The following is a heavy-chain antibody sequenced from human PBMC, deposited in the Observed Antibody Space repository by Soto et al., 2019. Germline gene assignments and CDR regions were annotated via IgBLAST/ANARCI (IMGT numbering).Heavy chain of an antibody. D-gene: IGHD2-15*01. CDR3: ARTVGGYCSGGSCYSYYWYFDL. CDR2: IYYSGST. J-gene: IGHJ2*01. Sequence: QLQLQESGPGLVKPSETLSLTCTVSGGSISSSSYYWGWIRQPPGKGLEGIGSIYYSGSTYYNPSLKSRVTISVDTSKNQFSLKLSSVTAADTAVYYCARTVGGYCSGGSCYSYYWYFDLWGRGTLVTVSS. CDR1: GGSISSSSYY. V-gene: IGHV4-39*01.